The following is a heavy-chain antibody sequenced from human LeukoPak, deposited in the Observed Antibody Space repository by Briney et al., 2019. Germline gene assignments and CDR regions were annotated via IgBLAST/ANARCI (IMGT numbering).Heavy chain of an antibody. V-gene: IGHV3-23*01. CDR1: GFTFSSYA. Sequence: GGSLRLSCAASGFTFSSYAMSWVRQAPGKGLEWVSAISGSGGSTYYADSVKGRFTISRDNSKNTLYLQMNSLRAEDTAVYYCAKDQAYYYDSSGYYYIFPYYFGYWGQGTLVTVSS. J-gene: IGHJ4*02. D-gene: IGHD3-22*01. CDR2: ISGSGGST. CDR3: AKDQAYYYDSSGYYYIFPYYFGY.